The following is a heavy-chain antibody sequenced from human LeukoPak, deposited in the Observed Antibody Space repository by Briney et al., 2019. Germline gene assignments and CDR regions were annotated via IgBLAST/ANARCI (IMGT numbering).Heavy chain of an antibody. V-gene: IGHV3-21*01. CDR2: ISSSSSYI. CDR1: GFTFSSYS. CDR3: ASYAESRGLGDYYYYMDV. D-gene: IGHD4-17*01. Sequence: PGGSLRLSCAASGFTFSSYSMNWVRQAPGKGLEWGSLISSSSSYIYYADSVKGRFTISRDNAKNSLYLQMNSLRVEDTAVYYCASYAESRGLGDYYYYMDVWGKGTTVTISS. J-gene: IGHJ6*03.